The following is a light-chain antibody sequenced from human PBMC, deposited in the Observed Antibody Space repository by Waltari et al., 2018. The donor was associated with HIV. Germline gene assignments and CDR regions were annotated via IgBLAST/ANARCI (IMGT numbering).Light chain of an antibody. CDR3: AAWDDRMNGFYV. Sequence: QSVLTQPPSASGTPGQRVSISCSGSSSNIGTRTVNWFQQLPGTAPTLLIYNNNQLPSGVPDRFSGSKSGTSASLAISGLQSEDEADYYCAAWDDRMNGFYVFGTGTKVTVL. CDR1: SSNIGTRT. J-gene: IGLJ1*01. CDR2: NNN. V-gene: IGLV1-44*01.